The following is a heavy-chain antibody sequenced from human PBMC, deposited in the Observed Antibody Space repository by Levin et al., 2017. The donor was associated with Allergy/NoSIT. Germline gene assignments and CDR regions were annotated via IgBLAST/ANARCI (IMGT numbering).Heavy chain of an antibody. Sequence: GGSLRLSCAASGFTFSSYEMNWVRQAPGKGLEWVSYISSSGSTIYYADSVKGRFTISRDNAKNSLYLQMNSLRAEDTAVYYCARGLSSGPTGDLDYWGQGTLVTVSS. CDR2: ISSSGSTI. J-gene: IGHJ4*02. CDR3: ARGLSSGPTGDLDY. CDR1: GFTFSSYE. V-gene: IGHV3-48*03. D-gene: IGHD7-27*01.